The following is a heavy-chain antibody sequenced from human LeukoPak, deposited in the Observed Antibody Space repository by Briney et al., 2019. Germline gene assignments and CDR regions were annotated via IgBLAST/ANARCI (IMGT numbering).Heavy chain of an antibody. V-gene: IGHV4-39*07. J-gene: IGHJ5*02. Sequence: SETLSLTCTVSGGSISSSSYYWGWIRQPPGKGLEWIGSIYYSGSTYYNPSLKSRVTISVDTSKNQFSLKLSSVTAADTAVYYCARAYYYYGSGSRGGWFDPWGQGTLVTVSS. CDR3: ARAYYYYGSGSRGGWFDP. D-gene: IGHD3-10*01. CDR2: IYYSGST. CDR1: GGSISSSSYY.